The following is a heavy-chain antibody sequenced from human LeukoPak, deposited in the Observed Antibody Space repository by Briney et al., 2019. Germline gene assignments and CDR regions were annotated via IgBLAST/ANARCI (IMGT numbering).Heavy chain of an antibody. Sequence: ASVKVSCKASGYTFTGYYMHWVRQAPGQGLEWMGWINPNSGGTNYAQKFQGRVTMTRDTSISTAYMELSRLRSDDTAVYYCARGDPAAHYYHYGMDVWGQGTTVTVSS. D-gene: IGHD2-2*01. J-gene: IGHJ6*02. CDR3: ARGDPAAHYYHYGMDV. V-gene: IGHV1-2*02. CDR2: INPNSGGT. CDR1: GYTFTGYY.